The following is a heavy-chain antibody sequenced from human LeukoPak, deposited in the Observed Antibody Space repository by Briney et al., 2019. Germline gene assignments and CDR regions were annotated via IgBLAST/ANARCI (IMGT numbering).Heavy chain of an antibody. D-gene: IGHD6-19*01. CDR3: ARGLAVAGLSY. J-gene: IGHJ4*02. CDR1: GGTLSSYA. Sequence: GASVKVSCKASGGTLSSYAISWVRQAPGQGLEWMGRIIPILGIANYAQKFQGRVTITADKSTSTAYMELSSLRSEDTAVYYCARGLAVAGLSYWGQGTLVTVSS. V-gene: IGHV1-69*04. CDR2: IIPILGIA.